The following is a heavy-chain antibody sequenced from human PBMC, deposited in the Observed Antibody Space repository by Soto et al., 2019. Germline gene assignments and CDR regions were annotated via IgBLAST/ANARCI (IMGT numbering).Heavy chain of an antibody. Sequence: GGSLKTSCKGSGYSFTSYLIGWVRQMPGKGLEWMGIIYPGDSDTRYSPPFQGQVTISADKSISTAYLQWSSLKASDTAMYYCARMGRFYYYYYMDVWGKGTTVTVSS. V-gene: IGHV5-51*01. CDR2: IYPGDSDT. D-gene: IGHD3-3*01. J-gene: IGHJ6*03. CDR1: GYSFTSYL. CDR3: ARMGRFYYYYYMDV.